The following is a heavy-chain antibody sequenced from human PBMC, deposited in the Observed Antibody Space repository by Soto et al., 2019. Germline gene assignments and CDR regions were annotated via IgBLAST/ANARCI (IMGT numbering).Heavy chain of an antibody. J-gene: IGHJ3*01. D-gene: IGHD2-21*02. CDR2: ISGGGGNT. V-gene: IGHV3-23*01. CDR3: AKGFIVVVTVLRPDDAFDV. Sequence: DVQLLESGGGLVQPGGSLRLSFATSGLPFGNYGRNWVGQAPGRGLEWVSGISGGGGNTYYADSVKGRFTISRDPSKNTVFLEMNSLRAEDTAVYYCAKGFIVVVTVLRPDDAFDVWGQGTLVTVSS. CDR1: GLPFGNYG.